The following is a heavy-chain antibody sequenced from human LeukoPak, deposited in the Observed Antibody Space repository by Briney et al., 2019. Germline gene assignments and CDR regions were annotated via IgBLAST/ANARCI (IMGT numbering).Heavy chain of an antibody. CDR2: IYYSGST. CDR3: ARAIAARRRVGWDYFDY. Sequence: SETLSLTCTVSGGSISSSSYYWGWIRQPPGKGLEWIGSIYYSGSTKYNPSLKSRVTISIDASKNQFSLKLSSVTAADTAVYYCARAIAARRRVGWDYFDYWGQGILVTVSS. V-gene: IGHV4-39*07. CDR1: GGSISSSSYY. D-gene: IGHD6-6*01. J-gene: IGHJ4*02.